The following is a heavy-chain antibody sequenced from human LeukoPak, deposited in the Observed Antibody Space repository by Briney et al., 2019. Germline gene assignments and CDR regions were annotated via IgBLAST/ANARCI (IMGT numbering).Heavy chain of an antibody. D-gene: IGHD6-13*01. V-gene: IGHV3-9*01. Sequence: GGSLRLSCAASGFTFDDYAMHWVRQAPGKGLEWVSGISWNSGSIGYADSVKGRFTISRDNAKNSLYLQMNSLRAEDTALYYCAKDKKEGAGTVLGPYFDYWGQGTLVTVSS. CDR1: GFTFDDYA. CDR2: ISWNSGSI. J-gene: IGHJ4*02. CDR3: AKDKKEGAGTVLGPYFDY.